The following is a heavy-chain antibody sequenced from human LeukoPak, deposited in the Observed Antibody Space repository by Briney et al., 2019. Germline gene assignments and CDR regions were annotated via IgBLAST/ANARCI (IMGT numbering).Heavy chain of an antibody. CDR2: IIPIFGTA. D-gene: IGHD3-3*01. V-gene: IGHV1-69*05. CDR3: ARRSGDDAFDI. J-gene: IGHJ3*02. Sequence: SVKVSCKASGDTFSSSGINWLRQAPGQGLEWMGGIIPIFGTANYAQKFQGRVTITTDESTSTAYMELSSLRSEDTAVYYCARRSGDDAFDIWGQGTMVTVSS. CDR1: GDTFSSSG.